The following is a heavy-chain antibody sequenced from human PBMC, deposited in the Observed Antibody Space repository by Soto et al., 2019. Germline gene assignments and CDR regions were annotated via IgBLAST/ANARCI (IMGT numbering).Heavy chain of an antibody. CDR1: GFTFSRYS. J-gene: IGHJ6*02. D-gene: IGHD3-16*01. Sequence: EVQLVESGGGLVLPGGSLRLSCAASGFTFSRYSMHWVRQAPGKGLVWVSRISSYGSDTHYADSVKGRFTISRDNAKNTLYLQMNSLRADDTAVYYCASNYAYAEGYYWYGIDVWGQGTTVTASS. CDR2: ISSYGSDT. V-gene: IGHV3-74*01. CDR3: ASNYAYAEGYYWYGIDV.